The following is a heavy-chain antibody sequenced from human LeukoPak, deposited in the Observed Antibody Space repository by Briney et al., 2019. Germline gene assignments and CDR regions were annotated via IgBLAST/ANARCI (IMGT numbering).Heavy chain of an antibody. CDR1: GYTFTSYG. CDR2: IIPIFGTA. Sequence: SVKVSCKASGYTFTSYGISWVRQAPGQGLEWMGGIIPIFGTANYAQKFQGRVTITADESTSTAYMELSSLRSEDTAVYYCARDFRRYESRFYYYYGMDVWGQGTTVTVSS. V-gene: IGHV1-69*13. CDR3: ARDFRRYESRFYYYYGMDV. J-gene: IGHJ6*02. D-gene: IGHD1-1*01.